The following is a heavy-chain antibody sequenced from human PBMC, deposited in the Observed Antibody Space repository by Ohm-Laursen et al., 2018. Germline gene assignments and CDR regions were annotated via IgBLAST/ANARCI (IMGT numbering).Heavy chain of an antibody. CDR3: ARDPSDSSVFDI. J-gene: IGHJ3*02. CDR1: GGSISSGGYY. V-gene: IGHV4-31*03. CDR2: IYYSGST. D-gene: IGHD3-22*01. Sequence: SLTCTVSGGSISSGGYYWSWIRQHPGKGLEWIGYIYYSGSTYYNPSLKSRVTISVDTSKNQFSLKLSSVTAADTAVYYCARDPSDSSVFDIWGQGTMVTVSS.